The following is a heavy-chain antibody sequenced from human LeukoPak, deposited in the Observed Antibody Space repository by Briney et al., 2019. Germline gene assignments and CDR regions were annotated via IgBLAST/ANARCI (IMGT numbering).Heavy chain of an antibody. V-gene: IGHV4-59*08. J-gene: IGHJ4*02. D-gene: IGHD3-22*01. CDR2: ISYSGST. Sequence: PSETLSLTCTVSGGSISSYYWSWIRQPPGKGLEWIGYISYSGSTNYNPSLKSRVTISVDTSKNQFSLKLSSVTAADTAVYYCARQSLQGSGYLPFDHWGQGTLVTVSS. CDR1: GGSISSYY. CDR3: ARQSLQGSGYLPFDH.